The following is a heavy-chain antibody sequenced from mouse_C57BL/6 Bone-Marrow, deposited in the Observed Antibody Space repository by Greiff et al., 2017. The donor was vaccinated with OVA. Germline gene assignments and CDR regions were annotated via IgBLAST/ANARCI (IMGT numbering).Heavy chain of an antibody. J-gene: IGHJ3*01. CDR3: AGGGYGSGAWFAY. D-gene: IGHD1-1*01. CDR2: ISYSGST. CDR1: GYSITSGYV. Sequence: ESGPGMVKPSQSLSLTCTVTGYSITSGYVWHWIRHPPGNILEWMGYISYSGSTNYNPSFKSRISITHDTSKNHFFLKLNSVTSVDTAAYYCAGGGYGSGAWFAYWGQGTLVTVSA. V-gene: IGHV3-1*01.